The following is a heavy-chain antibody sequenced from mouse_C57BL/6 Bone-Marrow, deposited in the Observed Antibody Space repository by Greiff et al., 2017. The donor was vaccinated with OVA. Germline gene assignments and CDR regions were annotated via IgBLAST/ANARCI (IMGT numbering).Heavy chain of an antibody. CDR3: ARSWLLIPFYWYFDV. CDR2: IYPGSGST. CDR1: GYTFTSYW. J-gene: IGHJ1*03. Sequence: QVQLKQSGAELVKPGASVKMSCKASGYTFTSYWITWVKQRPGQGLEWIGDIYPGSGSTNYNEKFKSKATLTVDTSSSTAYMQLSSLTSEDSAVYYCARSWLLIPFYWYFDVWGTGTTVTVSS. D-gene: IGHD2-3*01. V-gene: IGHV1-55*01.